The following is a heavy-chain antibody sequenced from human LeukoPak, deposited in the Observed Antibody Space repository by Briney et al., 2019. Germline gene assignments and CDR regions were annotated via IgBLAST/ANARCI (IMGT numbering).Heavy chain of an antibody. D-gene: IGHD3-10*01. Sequence: QAGGSLRLSCAASGFTFSSYAMSWVRQAPGKGLEWVSAISGSGGSTYYADSVKGRFTISRDNSKNTLYLQMNSLRAEDTAVYYCATRFGELLYSPFDYWGQGTLVTVSS. J-gene: IGHJ4*02. CDR1: GFTFSSYA. CDR3: ATRFGELLYSPFDY. CDR2: ISGSGGST. V-gene: IGHV3-23*01.